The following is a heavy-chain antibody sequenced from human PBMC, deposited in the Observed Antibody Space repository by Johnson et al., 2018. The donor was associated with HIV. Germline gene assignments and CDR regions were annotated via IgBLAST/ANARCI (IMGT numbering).Heavy chain of an antibody. CDR1: GFTFDEYA. D-gene: IGHD1-26*01. J-gene: IGHJ3*02. CDR2: INCNGGST. CDR3: ARVRSGWELLGAFDI. Sequence: VQLVESGGGLVQPGRSLRLSCAASGFTFDEYAMTWVRQVPGKGLEWVSGINCNGGSTGYEDSVKGRFTISRDNAKNSLYLQMNSLRAEDTALYYCARVRSGWELLGAFDIWGQGTMVTVSS. V-gene: IGHV3-20*04.